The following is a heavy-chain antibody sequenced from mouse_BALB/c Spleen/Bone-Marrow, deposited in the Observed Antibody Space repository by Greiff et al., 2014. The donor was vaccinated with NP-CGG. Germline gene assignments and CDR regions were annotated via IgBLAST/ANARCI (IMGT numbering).Heavy chain of an antibody. V-gene: IGHV1-22*01. D-gene: IGHD2-2*01. CDR2: INPNNGGT. Sequence: EVQLQQSGPELVKPGASVKISCKTSGYTFTEYTMHWVKQSHGKSLEWIGTINPNNGGTSYNQKFKGKATLTVDKSSSTAYMELRSLTSEGSAVCYCARRIPYGYAMDYWGQGTSVTVSS. CDR1: GYTFTEYT. CDR3: ARRIPYGYAMDY. J-gene: IGHJ4*01.